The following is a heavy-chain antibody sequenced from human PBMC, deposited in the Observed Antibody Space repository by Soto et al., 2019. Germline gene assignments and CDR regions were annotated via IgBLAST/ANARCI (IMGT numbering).Heavy chain of an antibody. Sequence: QVHLVQSGAEVKKPGASVKVSCKGSGYGFTTYGITWVRQAPGQGLEWMAWISAHNGHTNYAQKRQGRVTVTRDTSTSTAYMELRSLRSDDTAVYYCARGRYGDYGGQGALVTVSS. CDR3: ARGRYGDY. CDR2: ISAHNGHT. V-gene: IGHV1-18*01. CDR1: GYGFTTYG. D-gene: IGHD1-1*01. J-gene: IGHJ4*02.